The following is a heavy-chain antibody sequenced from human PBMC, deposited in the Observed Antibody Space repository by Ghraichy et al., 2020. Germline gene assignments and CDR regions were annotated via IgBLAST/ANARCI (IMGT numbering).Heavy chain of an antibody. Sequence: SQTLSLTCTVSGGSISSSSYYWGWIRQPPGKGLEWIGSIYYSGSTYYNPSLKSRVTISVDTSKNQFSLKLSSVTAADTAVYYCARMTTGWFDPWGQGTLVTVSS. CDR3: ARMTTGWFDP. D-gene: IGHD4-11*01. V-gene: IGHV4-39*01. CDR2: IYYSGST. CDR1: GGSISSSSYY. J-gene: IGHJ5*02.